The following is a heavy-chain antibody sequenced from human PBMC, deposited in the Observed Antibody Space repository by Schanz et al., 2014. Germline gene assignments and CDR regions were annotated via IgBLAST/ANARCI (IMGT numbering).Heavy chain of an antibody. CDR1: GYTFSDYG. J-gene: IGHJ3*02. D-gene: IGHD5-18*01. Sequence: QVQLVQSGDEVKKPGASVKVSCKTSGYTFSDYGISWVRQAPGQGLEWMGWITAYNGDTNYALKLQGRVTMTTDTSTGTAYMELRSLRSDDTALYYCTRGGYSYALSAFDSWGQGTMVTVSS. CDR3: TRGGYSYALSAFDS. V-gene: IGHV1-18*01. CDR2: ITAYNGDT.